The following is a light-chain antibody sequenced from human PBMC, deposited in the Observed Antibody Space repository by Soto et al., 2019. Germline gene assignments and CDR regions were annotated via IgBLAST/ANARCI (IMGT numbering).Light chain of an antibody. J-gene: IGKJ1*01. V-gene: IGKV3-15*01. CDR1: QSVRTG. CDR2: GAS. Sequence: EMVMTQSPATLSVSPGEGATLSCRASQSVRTGLAWYQQKPGQAPRLLIYGASIRATGIPARFSGSGSGTEFTLTITSLQSEAFAVYYCQQYVYLWTFGQGTKVEIK. CDR3: QQYVYLWT.